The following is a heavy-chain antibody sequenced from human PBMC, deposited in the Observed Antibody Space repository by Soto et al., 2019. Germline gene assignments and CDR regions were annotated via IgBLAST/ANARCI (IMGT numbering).Heavy chain of an antibody. Sequence: EVQLVQSGAEVKKPGESLKISCKGSGYSFGNFWIAWVRQMPGKGLEWMGIVYPDDSDIRYSPSFQGQVTISADKSVSTAYLHLRNLRATDTAIYYCAKPLVGGGALDIWGQGTVVTVSS. CDR3: AKPLVGGGALDI. CDR1: GYSFGNFW. D-gene: IGHD1-26*01. V-gene: IGHV5-51*01. CDR2: VYPDDSDI. J-gene: IGHJ3*02.